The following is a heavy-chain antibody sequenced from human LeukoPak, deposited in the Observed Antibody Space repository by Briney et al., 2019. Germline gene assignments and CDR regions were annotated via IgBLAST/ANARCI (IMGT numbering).Heavy chain of an antibody. V-gene: IGHV3-23*01. J-gene: IGHJ4*02. D-gene: IGHD4-17*01. Sequence: GSLRLSCAASGFTFSSYAMSWVRQAPGKGLEWVSAISGSGDSTYYADSVKGRFTISRDNSKNTLYLQMNSLRAEDTAVYYCAKVGPYGDYWSEFDYWGQGTLVTVSS. CDR1: GFTFSSYA. CDR3: AKVGPYGDYWSEFDY. CDR2: ISGSGDST.